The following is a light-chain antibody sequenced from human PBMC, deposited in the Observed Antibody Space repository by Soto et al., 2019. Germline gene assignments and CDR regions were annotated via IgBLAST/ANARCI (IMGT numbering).Light chain of an antibody. CDR2: DAS. CDR1: QSIRSW. J-gene: IGKJ3*01. Sequence: IQMTQFPSTMTTSVGARITLTCRASQSIRSWMAWYQQKPEKATTILIYDASILESGVPSRGSGSRSVTELTLTSGSPLPDDFPTYYCQHYYVYASTFCPGSKVDMK. V-gene: IGKV1-5*01. CDR3: QHYYVYAST.